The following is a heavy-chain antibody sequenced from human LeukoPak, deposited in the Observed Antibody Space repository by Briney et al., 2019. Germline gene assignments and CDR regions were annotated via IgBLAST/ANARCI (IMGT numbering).Heavy chain of an antibody. D-gene: IGHD3-22*01. CDR2: IIPIFGTA. CDR1: GGTLSSYA. Sequence: SVTVSCKASGGTLSSYAICWVRQAPGQGLEWRGGIIPIFGTANNGRKFQGRVAISADESTSTAYMELSSLRSEDTAVYYCAGDWGSYYDSSGYVWWGQGTLVTVSS. V-gene: IGHV1-69*13. J-gene: IGHJ4*02. CDR3: AGDWGSYYDSSGYVW.